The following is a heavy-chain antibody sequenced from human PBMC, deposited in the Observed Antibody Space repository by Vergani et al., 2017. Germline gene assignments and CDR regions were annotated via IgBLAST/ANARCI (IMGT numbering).Heavy chain of an antibody. V-gene: IGHV4-34*01. J-gene: IGHJ6*02. CDR1: GGSISSYY. CDR3: ARGRMKVVPAARVYYYGMDV. D-gene: IGHD2-2*01. CDR2: INHSGST. Sequence: QVQLQESGPGLVKPSETLSLTCTVSGGSISSYYWSWIRQPPGKGLEWIGEINHSGSTNYNPSLKSRVTISVDTSKNQFSLKLSSVTAADTAVYYCARGRMKVVPAARVYYYGMDVWGQGTTVTVSS.